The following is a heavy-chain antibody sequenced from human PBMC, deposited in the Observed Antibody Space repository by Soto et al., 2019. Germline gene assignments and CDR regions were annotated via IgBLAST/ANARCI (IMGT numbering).Heavy chain of an antibody. D-gene: IGHD2-21*02. Sequence: QVQLVQSGAEVKKPGSSVKVSCKASGGTFSSYAISWVRQAPGQGLEWMGGIIPIFGTANYAQKFQGRVTITAAESTSTAYMELSSLRSEDTAVYYCAIQTGTGGIVVVTARFDYWGQGTLVTVSS. V-gene: IGHV1-69*12. J-gene: IGHJ4*02. CDR2: IIPIFGTA. CDR1: GGTFSSYA. CDR3: AIQTGTGGIVVVTARFDY.